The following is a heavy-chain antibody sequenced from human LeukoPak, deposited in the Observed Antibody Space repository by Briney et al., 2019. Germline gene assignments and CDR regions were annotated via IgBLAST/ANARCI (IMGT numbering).Heavy chain of an antibody. CDR3: ARHSTAMVHFDY. V-gene: IGHV4-59*08. Sequence: PSETLSLTCTVSGGSISSYYWSWIRQPPGKGLEWIGYIYFSGSTNYNPSLKSRVTISVDTSENEFSLKLSSVTAADTAVYYCARHSTAMVHFDYWGQGTLVTVSS. CDR2: IYFSGST. J-gene: IGHJ4*02. CDR1: GGSISSYY. D-gene: IGHD5-18*01.